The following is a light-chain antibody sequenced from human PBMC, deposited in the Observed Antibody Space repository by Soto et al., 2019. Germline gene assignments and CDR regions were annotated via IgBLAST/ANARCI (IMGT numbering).Light chain of an antibody. V-gene: IGKV3-11*01. CDR3: QQRSNWPGA. Sequence: EIVLTQSPATLSLSPGERATLSCRARQSISSYLAWYQQKPGQAPRLLIYDASNRATGIPARFSGSGSGTDFTLTISSLEPEDLAVYYCQQRSNWPGAFGGGTKVEIK. CDR1: QSISSY. CDR2: DAS. J-gene: IGKJ4*01.